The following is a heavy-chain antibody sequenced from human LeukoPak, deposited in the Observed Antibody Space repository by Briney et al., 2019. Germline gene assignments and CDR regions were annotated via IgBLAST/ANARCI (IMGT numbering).Heavy chain of an antibody. CDR2: INHSGST. D-gene: IGHD5-18*01. CDR3: ARGTSEDTAMATGDY. V-gene: IGHV4-34*01. Sequence: SETLSLTCAVYGGSFSGYYWSWIRQPPGKGLEWIGEINHSGSTNYNPSLKSRVTISVDTSKNQFSLKLSSMTAADTAVYYCARGTSEDTAMATGDYWGQGTLVTVSS. J-gene: IGHJ4*02. CDR1: GGSFSGYY.